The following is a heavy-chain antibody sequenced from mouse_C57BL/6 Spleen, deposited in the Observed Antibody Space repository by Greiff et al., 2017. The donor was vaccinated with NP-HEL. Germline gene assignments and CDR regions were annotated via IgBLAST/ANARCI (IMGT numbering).Heavy chain of an antibody. CDR1: GYTFTSYW. V-gene: IGHV1-69*01. D-gene: IGHD2-3*01. CDR2: IDPSGSYT. CDR3: AKSYDGYPFDY. J-gene: IGHJ2*01. Sequence: QVQLQQPGAELVMPGASVKLSCKASGYTFTSYWMHWVKQRPGQGLEWIGEIDPSGSYTNYNQKFKGKSTLTVDKSSSTAYMQLSSLTSEDSADSYCAKSYDGYPFDYWGQGTTLTVSS.